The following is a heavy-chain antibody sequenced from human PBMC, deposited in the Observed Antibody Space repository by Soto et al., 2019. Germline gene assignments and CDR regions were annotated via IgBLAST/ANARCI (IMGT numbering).Heavy chain of an antibody. CDR2: INHSGST. Sequence: PSETLSLTCAVYGGSFSGYYWSWIRQPPGKGLEWIGEINHSGSTNYNPSLKSRVTISVDTSKNQFSLKLSSVTAADTAVYYCARARYYDILTGPRANWFDPWGQGTLVTVSS. D-gene: IGHD3-9*01. J-gene: IGHJ5*02. CDR3: ARARYYDILTGPRANWFDP. V-gene: IGHV4-34*01. CDR1: GGSFSGYY.